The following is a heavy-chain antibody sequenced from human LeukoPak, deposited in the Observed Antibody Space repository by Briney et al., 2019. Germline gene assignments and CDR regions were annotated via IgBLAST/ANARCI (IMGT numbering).Heavy chain of an antibody. D-gene: IGHD1-26*01. CDR2: IIPILGIA. Sequence: ASVKVSCKASGGTFSSYAISWVRQAPGQGLEWMGRIIPILGIANYAQKFQGRVTITADESTSTAYMELSSLRSEDTAVYYCARQRWELLTGSYAFDIWGQGTMVTVSS. CDR1: GGTFSSYA. J-gene: IGHJ3*02. CDR3: ARQRWELLTGSYAFDI. V-gene: IGHV1-69*04.